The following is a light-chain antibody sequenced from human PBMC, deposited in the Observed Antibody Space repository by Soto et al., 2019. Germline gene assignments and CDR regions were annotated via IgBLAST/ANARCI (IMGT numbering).Light chain of an antibody. J-gene: IGLJ2*01. V-gene: IGLV1-47*01. Sequence: QSVLTQPPSASGTPGQSVTISCSGSSSNIGSYYVYWYQQLPGTAPKLLIYNNYRPSGVPDRFSGSKSGTSASLAISGLRSEDEADYYCASRDDSLSGVVFGGGTKLTVL. CDR1: SSNIGSYY. CDR3: ASRDDSLSGVV. CDR2: NN.